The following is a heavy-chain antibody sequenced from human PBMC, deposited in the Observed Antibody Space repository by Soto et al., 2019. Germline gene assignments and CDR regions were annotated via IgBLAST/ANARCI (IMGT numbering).Heavy chain of an antibody. V-gene: IGHV1-18*01. CDR3: ARAHVEDYYYYAMDV. CDR1: GYIVTSYG. Sequence: QVQLVQSGAEVKKPGASVKVSCKASGYIVTSYGISWVRQAPGQGLEWMGWISGYNGNTNYAQMLQGRVTMTTDTSTSTAYMELRSLRSDGTAVYYCARAHVEDYYYYAMDVWGQGTTVTVSS. D-gene: IGHD2-15*01. CDR2: ISGYNGNT. J-gene: IGHJ6*02.